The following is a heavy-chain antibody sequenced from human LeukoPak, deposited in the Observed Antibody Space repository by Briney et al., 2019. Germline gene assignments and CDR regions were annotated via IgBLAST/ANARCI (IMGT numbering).Heavy chain of an antibody. CDR1: GFTFSSYA. V-gene: IGHV3-23*01. J-gene: IGHJ4*02. Sequence: PGGSLRLSCAASGFTFSSYAMSWVRQAPGKGLEWVSAISGSGGSTYYADSVKGRFTISRDNSKNTLHLQMNSLRAEDTAVYYCANWGPMVRGVNDYWGQGTLVTVSS. CDR3: ANWGPMVRGVNDY. D-gene: IGHD3-10*01. CDR2: ISGSGGST.